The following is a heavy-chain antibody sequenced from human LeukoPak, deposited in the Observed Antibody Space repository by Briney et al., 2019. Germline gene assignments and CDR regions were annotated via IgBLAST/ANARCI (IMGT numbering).Heavy chain of an antibody. J-gene: IGHJ6*03. CDR2: ISSSSSYI. CDR1: GFTCSSYS. D-gene: IGHD3-10*01. CDR3: AREASWFGELLSDPAYYYMDV. V-gene: IGHV3-21*01. Sequence: GGSLRLSCAASGFTCSSYSMNWVRQAPGKGLEWVSSISSSSSYIYYADSVKGRFTISRDNAKNSLYLQMNSLRAEDMAVYYCAREASWFGELLSDPAYYYMDVWGKGTTVTVSS.